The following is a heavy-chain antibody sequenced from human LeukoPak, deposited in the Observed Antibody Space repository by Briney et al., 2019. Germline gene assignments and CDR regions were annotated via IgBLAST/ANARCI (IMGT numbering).Heavy chain of an antibody. Sequence: SETLSLTCTVSGGSISSYYWSWIRQPPGKGLEWNGYIYYSGSTNYNPSLKSRVTISVDTSKNQFSLKLSSVTAADTAVYYCAREDYDYVWGSYRGFDYWGRGTLVTVSS. CDR2: IYYSGST. J-gene: IGHJ4*02. D-gene: IGHD3-16*02. CDR1: GGSISSYY. V-gene: IGHV4-59*01. CDR3: AREDYDYVWGSYRGFDY.